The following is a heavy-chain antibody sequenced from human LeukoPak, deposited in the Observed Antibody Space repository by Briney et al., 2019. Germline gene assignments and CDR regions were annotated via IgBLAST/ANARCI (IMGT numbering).Heavy chain of an antibody. CDR1: GGSISSGSYY. V-gene: IGHV4-61*02. D-gene: IGHD3-22*01. Sequence: SETLSLTCTVSGGSISSGSYYWSWIRQPPGKGLEWIGRIYTSGSTNYNPSLKSRVTISVDTSKNQFSLKLSSVTAADTAVYYCAREYYYDSSGYYYEVVYFDYWGQGTLVTVSS. CDR2: IYTSGST. J-gene: IGHJ4*02. CDR3: AREYYYDSSGYYYEVVYFDY.